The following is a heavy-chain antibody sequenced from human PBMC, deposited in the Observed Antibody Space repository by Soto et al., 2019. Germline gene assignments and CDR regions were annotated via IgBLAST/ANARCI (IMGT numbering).Heavy chain of an antibody. V-gene: IGHV1-46*01. D-gene: IGHD2-21*01. CDR1: GYTFTSYY. J-gene: IGHJ4*02. CDR3: ARVGMIGPDY. Sequence: QVQLVQSGAEVKKPGASVKVSCKASGYTFTSYYMHWVRQAPGQGLEWMGIINPSGGSTSYAQKFQXXVXMXTDTSTSTVYMELSSLRSEDTAVYYCARVGMIGPDYWGQGTLVTVSS. CDR2: INPSGGST.